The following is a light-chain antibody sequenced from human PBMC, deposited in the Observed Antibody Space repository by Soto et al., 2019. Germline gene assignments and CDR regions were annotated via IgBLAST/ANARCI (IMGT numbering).Light chain of an antibody. CDR3: QQRSNWPPIFT. CDR1: QSVSSY. Sequence: DIVLTQSPATLSLSPGERATLSCRASQSVSSYLAWYQQKPGQAPRLLIYDASNRATGIPARFSGSGSGTVFTPTISSLEPEDFAVYYCQQRSNWPPIFTFGPGTKVDIK. J-gene: IGKJ3*01. CDR2: DAS. V-gene: IGKV3-11*01.